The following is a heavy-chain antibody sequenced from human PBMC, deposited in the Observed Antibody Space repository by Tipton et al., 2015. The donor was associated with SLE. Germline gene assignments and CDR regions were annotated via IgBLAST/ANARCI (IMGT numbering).Heavy chain of an antibody. CDR1: GYSITNDDHY. Sequence: GLVKPSETLSLTCIVSGYSITNDDHYWSWIRQPPGKGLEWIGYIFSSVNTDYNPSLKGTNYNPSLKSRVSISVDTSKNQFSLKLTSVTAADTAVYYCARIYDYVWPRYFDLWGRGTLVTVSS. D-gene: IGHD3-16*01. J-gene: IGHJ2*01. V-gene: IGHV4-61*08. CDR2: IFSSVNTDYNPSLKGT. CDR3: ARIYDYVWPRYFDL.